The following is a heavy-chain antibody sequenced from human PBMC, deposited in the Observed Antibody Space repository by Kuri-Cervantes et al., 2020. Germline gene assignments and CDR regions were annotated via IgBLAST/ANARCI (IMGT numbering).Heavy chain of an antibody. D-gene: IGHD3-22*01. J-gene: IGHJ4*02. Sequence: SLKISCAASGFTFEDYGMTWVRQAPGKGLEWVSSISWNSVNIGYADAVKGRLTISRDNAKNSLYLQMNSLRADDTALYYCAKDIDSSESSAIDYWGQGTLVTVSS. V-gene: IGHV3-9*01. CDR3: AKDIDSSESSAIDY. CDR1: GFTFEDYG. CDR2: ISWNSVNI.